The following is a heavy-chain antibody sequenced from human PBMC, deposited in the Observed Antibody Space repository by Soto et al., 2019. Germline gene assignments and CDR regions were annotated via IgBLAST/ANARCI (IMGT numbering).Heavy chain of an antibody. CDR1: GFTFSSYG. Sequence: QVQPVESGGGVVQPGGSLRLSCAASGFTFSSYGMHWVRQAPGKGLEWVAVIWYDGSNKYYADSVKGRFTISRDNSKNTLYLQMNSLRAEDTAVYYCARDKRSSWYYFDYWGQGTLVTVSS. D-gene: IGHD6-13*01. V-gene: IGHV3-33*01. CDR2: IWYDGSNK. CDR3: ARDKRSSWYYFDY. J-gene: IGHJ4*02.